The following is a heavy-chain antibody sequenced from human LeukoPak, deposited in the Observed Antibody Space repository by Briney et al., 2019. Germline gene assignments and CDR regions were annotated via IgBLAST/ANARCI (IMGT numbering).Heavy chain of an antibody. V-gene: IGHV1-18*01. D-gene: IGHD3-10*01. CDR3: VREVTMVRGVITFYHYNGMDV. CDR1: GYTFTSYG. CDR2: ISAYNGYT. J-gene: IGHJ6*02. Sequence: ASVKVSCKASGYTFTSYGISWVRQAPGQGLEWTGWISAYNGYTNYAQNFQGRVTMTTDASTSTAYMELRSLRSDDTAVYYCVREVTMVRGVITFYHYNGMDVWGQGTAVTVSS.